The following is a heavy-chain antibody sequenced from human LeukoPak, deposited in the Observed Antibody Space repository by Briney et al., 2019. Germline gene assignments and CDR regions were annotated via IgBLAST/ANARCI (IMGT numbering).Heavy chain of an antibody. CDR3: VRRGAGDPRNHFDY. CDR1: GGTFANYA. D-gene: IGHD7-27*01. J-gene: IGHJ4*02. CDR2: IIPFFATT. V-gene: IGHV1-69*13. Sequence: ASVKVSCKAPGGTFANYAISWVRQAPGQGLEWMGGIIPFFATTNYAQKFQGRVTITADESTSTAYMELSSLIFEDTAVYYCVRRGAGDPRNHFDYWGQGTLVTVSS.